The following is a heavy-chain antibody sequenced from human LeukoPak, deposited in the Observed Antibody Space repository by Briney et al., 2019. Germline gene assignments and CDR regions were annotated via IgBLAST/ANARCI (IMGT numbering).Heavy chain of an antibody. CDR3: AMTDYGSFDY. CDR2: ISYDGRNK. J-gene: IGHJ4*02. V-gene: IGHV3-30*04. D-gene: IGHD4-17*01. Sequence: PGGSLRLSCAASGFTFSSYAMHWVRQAPGKGLEWVSFISYDGRNKFYADSVKGRFTISRDNSQNTLYLQMNSLRAEDTAVYYCAMTDYGSFDYWGQGTLVTVSS. CDR1: GFTFSSYA.